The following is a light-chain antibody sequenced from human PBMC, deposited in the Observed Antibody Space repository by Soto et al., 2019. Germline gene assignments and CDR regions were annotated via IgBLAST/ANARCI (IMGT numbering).Light chain of an antibody. CDR3: QQYGSSLT. J-gene: IGKJ4*01. CDR1: QSVSSSY. V-gene: IGKV3-20*01. CDR2: GAS. Sequence: EIVLTQSPGTLSLSPGDIATLSCRASQSVSSSYLAWYQQKPGQAPRLLIYGASSRATGIPDRFSGSGSGTDFTLTISRLEPEDFAVYYCQQYGSSLTLGGGTKVDIK.